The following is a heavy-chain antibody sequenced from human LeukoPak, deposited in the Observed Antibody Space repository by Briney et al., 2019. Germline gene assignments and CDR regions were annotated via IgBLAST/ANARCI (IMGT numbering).Heavy chain of an antibody. Sequence: ASVTVSCKASGGTFSSYAISWVRQAPGQGLEWMEWISAYNGNTNYLQNLQGRVTMTTDTSTSTAYMELRSLRSDDTAVYYCARDQGPYYYDSSGSGLDPWGQGTLVTVSS. D-gene: IGHD3-22*01. V-gene: IGHV1-18*01. CDR2: ISAYNGNT. CDR3: ARDQGPYYYDSSGSGLDP. CDR1: GGTFSSYA. J-gene: IGHJ5*02.